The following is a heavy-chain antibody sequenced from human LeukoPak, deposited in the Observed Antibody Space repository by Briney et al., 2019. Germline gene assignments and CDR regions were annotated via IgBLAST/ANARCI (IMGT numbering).Heavy chain of an antibody. CDR2: INPNSGGT. J-gene: IGHJ4*02. D-gene: IGHD2-2*01. Sequence: GASVTVSCKASGGTFSSYAISWVRQAPGQGLEWMGWINPNSGGTNYAQKFQGRVTMTRDTSISTAYMELSRLRSDDTAVYYCARDEDIVVVPAAMPFDYWGQGTLVTVSS. CDR3: ARDEDIVVVPAAMPFDY. CDR1: GGTFSSYA. V-gene: IGHV1-2*02.